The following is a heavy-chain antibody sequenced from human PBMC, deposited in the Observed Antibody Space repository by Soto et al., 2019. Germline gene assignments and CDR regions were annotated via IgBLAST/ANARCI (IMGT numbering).Heavy chain of an antibody. CDR2: IYYSGST. Sequence: SETLSLTCTVPGGSISSGGYYWSWIRQHPGKGLEWIGYIYYSGSTYYNPSLKSRVTISVDTSKNQFSLKLSSVTAADTAVYYCASAAYDSSGYYYLDYWGQGTLVTVSS. V-gene: IGHV4-31*03. CDR3: ASAAYDSSGYYYLDY. CDR1: GGSISSGGYY. J-gene: IGHJ4*02. D-gene: IGHD3-22*01.